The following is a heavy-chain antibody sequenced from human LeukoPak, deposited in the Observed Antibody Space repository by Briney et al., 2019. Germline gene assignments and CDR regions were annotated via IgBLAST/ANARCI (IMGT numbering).Heavy chain of an antibody. CDR2: IKQDGSEK. V-gene: IGHV3-7*05. CDR1: GFTFSSYW. J-gene: IGHJ4*02. CDR3: ARDWGIIAAAEFDY. D-gene: IGHD6-13*01. Sequence: GGSLRLSCAASGFTFSSYWMSWVRQAPGKGLEWVANIKQDGSEKYYADSVKGRFTISRDNAKNSLYLQMNSLRAEDTAVYYCARDWGIIAAAEFDYWGQGTLVTVSS.